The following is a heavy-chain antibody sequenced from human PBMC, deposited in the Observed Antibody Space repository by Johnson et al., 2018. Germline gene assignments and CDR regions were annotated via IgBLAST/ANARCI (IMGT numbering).Heavy chain of an antibody. J-gene: IGHJ6*02. CDR1: GYSFTSYW. CDR2: IYPGDSDT. Sequence: VQLVQSGAEVKKPGESXKISCKGSGYSFTSYWIGWVRQMPGKGLEWMGIIYPGDSDTRYSPSFQGQVTISADKSISTAYLQWSSLKASDTAMYYCARRIYGSGSYYNYYYYGMDVWGQGTTVTVSS. CDR3: ARRIYGSGSYYNYYYYGMDV. D-gene: IGHD3-10*01. V-gene: IGHV5-51*01.